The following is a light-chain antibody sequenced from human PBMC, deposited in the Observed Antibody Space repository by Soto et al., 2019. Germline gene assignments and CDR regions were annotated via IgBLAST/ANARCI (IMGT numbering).Light chain of an antibody. CDR2: EVN. CDR3: SSYSSTSTPYV. Sequence: SVLTQPPSASGSPGQSVAISCTGTSSDVGGYNYVSWYQQHPGKAPKLMIYEVNKRPSGVPDRFSGSKSGNTASLTVSGLQAEDEADYYCSSYSSTSTPYVFGGGTKVTVL. J-gene: IGLJ1*01. CDR1: SSDVGGYNY. V-gene: IGLV2-8*01.